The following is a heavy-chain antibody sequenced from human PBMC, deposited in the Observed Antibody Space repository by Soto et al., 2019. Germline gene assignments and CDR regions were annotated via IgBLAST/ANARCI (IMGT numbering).Heavy chain of an antibody. CDR2: IYTSGST. V-gene: IGHV4-4*07. Sequence: SETLSLTCTVSGGSISGYYWSWIRQPAGKGLEWIGRIYTSGSTNYNPSLKSRVTMSVDTAKNQFSLKMSSVTAADTAVYYCARDRRRSSYYYYGMDVWGQGTTVTVSS. CDR3: ARDRRRSSYYYYGMDV. D-gene: IGHD6-13*01. CDR1: GGSISGYY. J-gene: IGHJ6*02.